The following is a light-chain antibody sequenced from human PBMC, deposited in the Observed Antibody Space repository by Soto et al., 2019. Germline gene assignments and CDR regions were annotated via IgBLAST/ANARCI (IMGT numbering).Light chain of an antibody. CDR2: DVS. J-gene: IGLJ3*02. CDR3: SSYTSSSTPWV. V-gene: IGLV2-14*01. CDR1: SSDVGGYNS. Sequence: QSALTQPASVSGSPGQSITISCTGTSSDVGGYNSVSWYQQHPGKAPKLMIYDVSNRPSGVSNRFSGSKSGNTASLTISGLQAEDEADYYCSSYTSSSTPWVFGGGNKVTVL.